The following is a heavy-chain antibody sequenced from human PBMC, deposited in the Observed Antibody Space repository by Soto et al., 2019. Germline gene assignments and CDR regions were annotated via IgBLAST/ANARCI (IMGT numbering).Heavy chain of an antibody. Sequence: SETLSLTCTVSGGSISSYDWSWFRQPPGKGLEWIGYIYYSGSTNYNPSLKSRVTISVDTSKNQFSLKLSSVTAADTAVYYCARSGYSYALDYWGQGTLVTVPS. V-gene: IGHV4-59*08. CDR2: IYYSGST. J-gene: IGHJ4*02. CDR1: GGSISSYD. D-gene: IGHD5-18*01. CDR3: ARSGYSYALDY.